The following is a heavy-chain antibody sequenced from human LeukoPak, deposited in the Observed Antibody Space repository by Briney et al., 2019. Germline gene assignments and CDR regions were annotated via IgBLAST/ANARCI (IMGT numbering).Heavy chain of an antibody. J-gene: IGHJ4*02. CDR2: IYTSEST. D-gene: IGHD3-10*01. CDR1: GGSFSGYY. Sequence: SETLSLTCAVYGGSFSGYYWSWIRQPAGKGLEWIGRIYTSESTNYNPSLKSRVTISVDTSRNQFSLKLSSVTAADTAVYYCARGLWFGDENPPYFDYWGQGILVTVSS. CDR3: ARGLWFGDENPPYFDY. V-gene: IGHV4-59*10.